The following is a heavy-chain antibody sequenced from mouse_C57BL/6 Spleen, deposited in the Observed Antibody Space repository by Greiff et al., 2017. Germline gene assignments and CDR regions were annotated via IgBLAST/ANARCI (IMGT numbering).Heavy chain of an antibody. CDR3: ARRGYDRAMDY. CDR2: IYPGSGST. D-gene: IGHD2-2*01. V-gene: IGHV1-55*01. J-gene: IGHJ4*01. Sequence: QVQLQQPGAELVKPGASVKMSCKASGYTFTSYWITWVKQRPGQGLEWIGDIYPGSGSTNYNEKFKSKATLTVDTSSSTAYMQLISLTSEDSAVYYCARRGYDRAMDYWGQGTSVTVSS. CDR1: GYTFTSYW.